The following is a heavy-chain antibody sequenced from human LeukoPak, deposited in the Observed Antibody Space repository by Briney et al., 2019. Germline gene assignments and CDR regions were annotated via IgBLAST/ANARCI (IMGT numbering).Heavy chain of an antibody. D-gene: IGHD3-10*01. CDR1: GYTFTSYA. CDR3: AREATILWFGEPED. J-gene: IGHJ4*02. Sequence: ASVKVSCKASGYTFTSYAMNWVRQAPGQGLEWMGWINTNTGNPTYAQGFTGRFVFSLDTSVSTAYLQISSLKAEDTAVYYSAREATILWFGEPEDWGQGTLVTVSS. CDR2: INTNTGNP. V-gene: IGHV7-4-1*02.